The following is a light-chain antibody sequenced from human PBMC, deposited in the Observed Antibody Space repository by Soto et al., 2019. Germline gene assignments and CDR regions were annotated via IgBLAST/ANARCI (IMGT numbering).Light chain of an antibody. V-gene: IGKV1-39*01. J-gene: IGKJ1*01. Sequence: DSQMTQSPSSLSASVGDGVTITCRASQSISNYLNWYQQKPGQAPKLLIYAASSMQSGVPSRFSGSGSETDFTLTISSLQPDDSATYYCQQSFSPLWTFGQGSKVEV. CDR1: QSISNY. CDR3: QQSFSPLWT. CDR2: AAS.